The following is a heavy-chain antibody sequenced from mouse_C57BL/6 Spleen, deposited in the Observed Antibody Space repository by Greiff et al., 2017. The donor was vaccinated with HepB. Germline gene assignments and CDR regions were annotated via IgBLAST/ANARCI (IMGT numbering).Heavy chain of an antibody. CDR3: ARDAYYSNFYYAMDY. CDR2: INYDGSST. CDR1: GFTFSDYY. J-gene: IGHJ4*01. V-gene: IGHV5-16*01. Sequence: DVMLVESEGGLVQPGSSMKLSCTASGFTFSDYYMAWVRQVPEKGLEWVANINYDGSSTYYLDSLKSRFIISRDNAKNILYLQMRSLKSEDTATYYCARDAYYSNFYYAMDYWGQGTSVTVSS. D-gene: IGHD2-5*01.